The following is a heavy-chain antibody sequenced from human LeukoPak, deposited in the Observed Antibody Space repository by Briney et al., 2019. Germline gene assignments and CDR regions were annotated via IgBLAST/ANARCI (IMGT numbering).Heavy chain of an antibody. D-gene: IGHD6-19*01. CDR1: GYTFTGYY. V-gene: IGHV1-2*06. CDR2: INPNSGGT. Sequence: ASVKVSCKASGYTFTGYYMHWVRQAPGQGPEWMGRINPNSGGTNYAQKFQGRVTMTRGTSISTAYMELSRLRSDDTAVYYCARELQGDNSGTFDAFDIWGQGTMVTVSS. CDR3: ARELQGDNSGTFDAFDI. J-gene: IGHJ3*02.